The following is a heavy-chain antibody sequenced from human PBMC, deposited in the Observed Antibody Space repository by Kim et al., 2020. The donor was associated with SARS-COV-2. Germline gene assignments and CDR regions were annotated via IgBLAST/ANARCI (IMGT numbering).Heavy chain of an antibody. Sequence: GRFTISRDNAKNSLYLQMNSLRADDTAVYYCARGIDSSSLRLFYYYGMDVWGQGTTVTVSS. CDR3: ARGIDSSSLRLFYYYGMDV. J-gene: IGHJ6*02. V-gene: IGHV3-11*06. D-gene: IGHD6-6*01.